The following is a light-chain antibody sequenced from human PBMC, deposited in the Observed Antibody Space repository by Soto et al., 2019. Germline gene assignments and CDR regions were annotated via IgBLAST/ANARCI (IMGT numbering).Light chain of an antibody. CDR1: QNIGRK. V-gene: IGKV3-15*01. CDR2: DAS. CDR3: QQYDRWFSIT. Sequence: ELVMTQSPATLSVSPGERATLSCRASQNIGRKIVWNQKKAGQAPRPLIFDASTRATGIPSRFSGSGSATEFTLTISRLEPEDFAVYYCQQYDRWFSITFGQGTRLEIK. J-gene: IGKJ5*01.